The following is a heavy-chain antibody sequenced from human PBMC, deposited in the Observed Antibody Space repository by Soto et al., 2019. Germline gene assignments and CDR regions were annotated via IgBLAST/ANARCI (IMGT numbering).Heavy chain of an antibody. CDR2: ISYDGSNK. CDR3: AKARPRGFGELSDWFDP. Sequence: GGSPRLSCAASGFTFSSYGMHWVRQAPGKGLEWVAVISYDGSNKYYADSVKGRFTISRDNSKNTLYLQMNSLRAEDTAVYYCAKARPRGFGELSDWFDPWGQGTLVTVSS. V-gene: IGHV3-30*18. CDR1: GFTFSSYG. J-gene: IGHJ5*02. D-gene: IGHD3-10*01.